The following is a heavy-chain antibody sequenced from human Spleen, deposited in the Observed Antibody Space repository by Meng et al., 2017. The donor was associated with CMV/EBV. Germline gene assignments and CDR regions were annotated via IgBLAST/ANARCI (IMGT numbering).Heavy chain of an antibody. Sequence: GESLKISCAASGFTFSGSAMHWVRQASGKGLEWVGRIRSKANSYATAYAASVKGRFTISRDDLKNTAYLQMNSLKTEDTAVYYCTRHKSGGSSSWNNYYYYGMDVWGQGTTVTVSS. CDR2: IRSKANSYAT. D-gene: IGHD6-13*01. CDR1: GFTFSGSA. V-gene: IGHV3-73*01. J-gene: IGHJ6*02. CDR3: TRHKSGGSSSWNNYYYYGMDV.